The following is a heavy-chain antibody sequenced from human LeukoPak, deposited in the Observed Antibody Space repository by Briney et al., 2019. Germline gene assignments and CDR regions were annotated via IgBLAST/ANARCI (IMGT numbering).Heavy chain of an antibody. Sequence: GSLRLSCAASGFTVSSYSMNWVRQAPGKGLEWVSYISSSGLTMYYADSVKGRFTISRDNAKNSLYLQMNSLRAEDTAVYYCARRTTGDDYWGQGTLVTVSS. CDR2: ISSSGLTM. J-gene: IGHJ4*02. D-gene: IGHD4-17*01. CDR3: ARRTTGDDY. V-gene: IGHV3-48*04. CDR1: GFTVSSYS.